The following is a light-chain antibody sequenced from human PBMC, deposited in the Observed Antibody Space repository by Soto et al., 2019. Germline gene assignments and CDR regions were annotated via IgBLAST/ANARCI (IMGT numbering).Light chain of an antibody. CDR2: WAS. CDR3: QQDYSTPIT. Sequence: DIVMTQSPDSLAVSLGERATINCKSSQRVLYSSNNNNYLAWYQQKPGQHPKLLIYWASTRESGVPDRFSGSGSGTDFTLTISSLQAEDVAVYYCQQDYSTPITFSQGTRLEIK. V-gene: IGKV4-1*01. CDR1: QRVLYSSNNNNY. J-gene: IGKJ5*01.